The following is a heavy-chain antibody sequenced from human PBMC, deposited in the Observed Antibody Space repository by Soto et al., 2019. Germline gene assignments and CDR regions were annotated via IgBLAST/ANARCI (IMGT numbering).Heavy chain of an antibody. CDR2: FTSGGST. J-gene: IGHJ4*02. D-gene: IGHD6-19*01. Sequence: EVQLLESGGDLVQPGGSLRLSCAASGFIFSNYAMTWVRQAPGKGPEWVSTFTSGGSTYYRDTVKGRFTISRDNSKNTLYLQMNSLRVEDTAVYYCARTDKYNSQSSGWANRFDYWGQGTLVTVSS. CDR3: ARTDKYNSQSSGWANRFDY. V-gene: IGHV3-23*01. CDR1: GFIFSNYA.